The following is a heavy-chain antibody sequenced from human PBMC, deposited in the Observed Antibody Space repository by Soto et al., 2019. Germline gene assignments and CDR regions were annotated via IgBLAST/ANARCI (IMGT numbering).Heavy chain of an antibody. D-gene: IGHD3-10*01. CDR3: AKVYLEGGSGPYGMDV. CDR1: GFTFSSYA. CDR2: ISGSGGST. Sequence: HPGGSLRLSCAASGFTFSSYAMSWVRQAPGKGLEWVSAISGSGGSTYYADSVKGRFTISRDNSKNTLYLQMNSLRAEDTAVYYCAKVYLEGGSGPYGMDVWGQGTTVTVSS. V-gene: IGHV3-23*01. J-gene: IGHJ6*02.